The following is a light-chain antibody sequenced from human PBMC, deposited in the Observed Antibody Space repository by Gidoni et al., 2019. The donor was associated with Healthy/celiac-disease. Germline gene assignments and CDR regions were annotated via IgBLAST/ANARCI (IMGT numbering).Light chain of an antibody. V-gene: IGKV1-39*01. CDR3: QQSYSTPYT. CDR2: AAS. CDR1: QSISSY. J-gene: IGKJ2*01. Sequence: SASVGDRVTITCRASQSISSYLNWYQQKPGKAPKLLIYAASSLQSGVPSRFSGSGSGTDFTLTISSLQPEDFATYYCQQSYSTPYTFGQGTKLESK.